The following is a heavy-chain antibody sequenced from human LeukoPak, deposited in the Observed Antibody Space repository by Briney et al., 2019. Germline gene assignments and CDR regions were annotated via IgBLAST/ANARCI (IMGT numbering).Heavy chain of an antibody. V-gene: IGHV3-23*01. D-gene: IGHD3-22*01. Sequence: PGGSLRLSCAASVFTFSSYDMSWVRQAPGKGLEWVSAISGSGGSTYYADPVKGRFTISRDNSKNTLYLQMNSLRAEDTAVYYCAKVSRYYDSSGPVDYWGQATRLTVSS. CDR2: ISGSGGST. CDR3: AKVSRYYDSSGPVDY. CDR1: VFTFSSYD. J-gene: IGHJ4*02.